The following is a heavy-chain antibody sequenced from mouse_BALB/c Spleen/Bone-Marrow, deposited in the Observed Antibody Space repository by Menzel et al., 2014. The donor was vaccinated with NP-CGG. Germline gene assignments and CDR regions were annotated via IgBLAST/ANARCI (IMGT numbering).Heavy chain of an antibody. J-gene: IGHJ2*01. Sequence: VMLVESGPGLVAPSQSLFITCTVSGFSLTSYGVHWVRQPPGKGLEWLGVIWAGGSTNYNSALMSRLSISKDNSKSQVFLKMNSLQTDDTAMYYCARSPQRTTMIGYWGQGTTLTVSS. CDR1: GFSLTSYG. D-gene: IGHD2-1*01. CDR2: IWAGGST. CDR3: ARSPQRTTMIGY. V-gene: IGHV2-9*02.